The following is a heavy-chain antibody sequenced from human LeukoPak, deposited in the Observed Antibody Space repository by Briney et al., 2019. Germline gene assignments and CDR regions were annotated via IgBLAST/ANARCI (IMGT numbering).Heavy chain of an antibody. CDR1: GGSISSGGYY. Sequence: SETLSLTCTVSGGSISSGGYYWSWIRQHPGKGLEWIGYIYYSGSTYYNQSLKSRVTISVDTSKTQFSLKLSSVTAANTAVYYCARDGCSGGSCYIDYWGQGTLVTVSS. CDR3: ARDGCSGGSCYIDY. J-gene: IGHJ4*02. V-gene: IGHV4-31*03. D-gene: IGHD2-15*01. CDR2: IYYSGST.